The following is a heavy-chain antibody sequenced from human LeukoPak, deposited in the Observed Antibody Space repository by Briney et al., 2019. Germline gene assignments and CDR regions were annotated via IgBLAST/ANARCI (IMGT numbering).Heavy chain of an antibody. CDR3: ARDDGDYGAFDI. D-gene: IGHD4-17*01. CDR2: INSDGSST. V-gene: IGHV3-74*01. J-gene: IGHJ3*02. Sequence: PGGSLGLSCAASGFTFSSYWMHWVRQAPGKGLVWVSRINSDGSSTSYADSVKGRFTISRDNAKNTLYLQMNSLRAEDTAVYYCARDDGDYGAFDIWGQGTMVTVSS. CDR1: GFTFSSYW.